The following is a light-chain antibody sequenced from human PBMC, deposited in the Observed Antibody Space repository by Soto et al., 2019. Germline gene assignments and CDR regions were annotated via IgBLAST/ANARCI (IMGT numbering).Light chain of an antibody. CDR3: QSYDSSLSSYV. J-gene: IGLJ1*01. CDR1: SSSIGAGYD. CDR2: GSS. Sequence: QSVLTQPPSVSGAPGQRVTISCTGSSSSIGAGYDVHWYQQLPGTAPKLLIYGSSNRPSGVPDRFSGSKSGTSASLAITGLQAEDEADYYCQSYDSSLSSYVFGTGTKLTVL. V-gene: IGLV1-40*01.